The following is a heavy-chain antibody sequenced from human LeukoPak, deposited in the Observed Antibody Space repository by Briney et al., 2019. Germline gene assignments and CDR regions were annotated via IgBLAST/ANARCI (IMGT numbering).Heavy chain of an antibody. CDR1: GGSISSGGYS. J-gene: IGHJ4*02. CDR2: IYHSGST. D-gene: IGHD2-15*01. CDR3: ARAKVVVAAFDY. V-gene: IGHV4-30-2*01. Sequence: SETLSLTCTVSGGSISSGGYSWSWIRQPPGKGLEWIGYIYHSGSTYYNPSLKSRVTISVDRSKNQFSLKLSSVTAADTAVYYCARAKVVVAAFDYWGQGTLVTVSS.